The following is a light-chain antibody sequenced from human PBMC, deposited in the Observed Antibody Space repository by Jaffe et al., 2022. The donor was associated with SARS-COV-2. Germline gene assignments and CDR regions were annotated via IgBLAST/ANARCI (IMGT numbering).Light chain of an antibody. CDR3: HQSHKLPYS. CDR2: STS. Sequence: DIVLTQFPDFRSVAPKEDITIICRASQSIGRDLHWYQQKAGEPPKPLVRSTSESLSGVPSRFTGDGSDTAFTLTISGLESEDAATYYCHQSHKLPYSFGQGTRLEIK. J-gene: IGKJ2*01. V-gene: IGKV6-21*01. CDR1: QSIGRD.